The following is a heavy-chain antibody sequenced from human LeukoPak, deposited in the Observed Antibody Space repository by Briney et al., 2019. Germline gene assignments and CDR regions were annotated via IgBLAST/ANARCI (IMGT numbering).Heavy chain of an antibody. V-gene: IGHV3-23*01. D-gene: IGHD3-10*01. CDR3: AKDGGPYYYGSGSLKD. CDR2: MRGDGGDI. CDR1: GFPSIRYG. J-gene: IGHJ4*02. Sequence: GSLGLSCTASGFPSIRYGMVWVRQAPGKGLEWVSAMRGDGGDIRYADSVKGRFTISRDNSKNTLYLQMNSLRAEDTAVYYCAKDGGPYYYGSGSLKDWGQGTLVTVSS.